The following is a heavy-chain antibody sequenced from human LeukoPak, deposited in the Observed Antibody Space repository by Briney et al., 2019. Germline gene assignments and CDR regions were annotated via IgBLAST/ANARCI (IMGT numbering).Heavy chain of an antibody. Sequence: ASVKVSCKASGYTFTSYGISWVRQAPGQGLEWMGWISAYNGNTNYAQKLQGRVTMTTDTSTSTAYMELRSLRSDDTAVYYCARDPRTSAAAGGGTYGMDVWGQGTTVTVSS. CDR3: ARDPRTSAAAGGGTYGMDV. CDR1: GYTFTSYG. D-gene: IGHD6-13*01. V-gene: IGHV1-18*01. CDR2: ISAYNGNT. J-gene: IGHJ6*02.